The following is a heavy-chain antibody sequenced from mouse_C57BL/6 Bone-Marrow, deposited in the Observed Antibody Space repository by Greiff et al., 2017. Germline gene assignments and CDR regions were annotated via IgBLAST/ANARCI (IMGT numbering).Heavy chain of an antibody. J-gene: IGHJ1*03. CDR1: GYTFTSYW. V-gene: IGHV1-52*01. CDR3: AREYYDSSSWYFDV. CDR2: IDPSDSDT. Sequence: QVHVKQPGAELVRPGSSVKLSCKASGYTFTSYWMHWVKQRPIQGLEWIGNIDPSDSDTHYNQKFKDKATLTVDKSSSTAYMQLSSLTSEDSAVYYCAREYYDSSSWYFDVWGRGTTVTVSA. D-gene: IGHD1-1*01.